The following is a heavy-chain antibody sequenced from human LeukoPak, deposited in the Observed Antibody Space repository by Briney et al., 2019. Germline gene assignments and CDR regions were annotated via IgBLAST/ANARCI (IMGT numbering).Heavy chain of an antibody. Sequence: RPSETLSLTCTVSGGSISSGGYYWSWIRQHPGKGLEWIGYIYYSGSTYYNPSLKSRVTISVDTSKNQFSLKLSSVTAADTAVYYCARDDCSSTSCYIDYWGQGTLVTVSS. V-gene: IGHV4-31*03. CDR3: ARDDCSSTSCYIDY. CDR2: IYYSGST. J-gene: IGHJ4*02. D-gene: IGHD2-2*01. CDR1: GGSISSGGYY.